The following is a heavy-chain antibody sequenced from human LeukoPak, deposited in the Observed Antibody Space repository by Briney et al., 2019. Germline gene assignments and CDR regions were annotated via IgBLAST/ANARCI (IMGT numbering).Heavy chain of an antibody. CDR1: GFTFGDYA. V-gene: IGHV3-49*03. J-gene: IGHJ4*02. CDR3: TVRGREDYVWGSYRSPLFDY. CDR2: IRSKAYGGTT. Sequence: PGGSLRLSCTASGFTFGDYAMSWFRQAPGKGLEWVGFIRSKAYGGTTEYAASVKGRFTISRDDSKSIAYLQMNSLKTEETAVYYCTVRGREDYVWGSYRSPLFDYWGQGTLVTVSS. D-gene: IGHD3-16*02.